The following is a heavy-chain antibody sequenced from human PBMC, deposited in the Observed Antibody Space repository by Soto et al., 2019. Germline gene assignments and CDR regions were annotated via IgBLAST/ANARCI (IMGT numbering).Heavy chain of an antibody. Sequence: SETLSLTCTVSDDSISSSNYYWGWIRQPPGKGLEWIGSIDYSGTTYYNPSLKSRVTISVDTSNNHFSLKLNSVTAADTAVYYCARQRPGGVIVVSYFDYWGQGTLVPVSS. V-gene: IGHV4-39*01. D-gene: IGHD3-16*02. CDR1: DDSISSSNYY. J-gene: IGHJ4*02. CDR3: ARQRPGGVIVVSYFDY. CDR2: IDYSGTT.